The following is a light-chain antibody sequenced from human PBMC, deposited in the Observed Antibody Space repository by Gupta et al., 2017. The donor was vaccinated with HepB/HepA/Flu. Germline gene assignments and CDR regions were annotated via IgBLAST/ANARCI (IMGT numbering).Light chain of an antibody. J-gene: IGLJ1*01. CDR3: CSYAAGATYV. CDR2: EVT. Sequence: SALTQPASVSGSPGQSITISCTGTSSDVGGYNRVSWYQQNPGKVPKLIIYEVTKRPSGVSNRFSGSKSGNTASLTISGRQTEDEGDYYCCSYAAGATYVFATGTRVTVL. V-gene: IGLV2-23*02. CDR1: SSDVGGYNR.